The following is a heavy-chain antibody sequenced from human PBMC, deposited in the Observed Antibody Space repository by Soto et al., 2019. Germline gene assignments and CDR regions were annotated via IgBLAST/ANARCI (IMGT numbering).Heavy chain of an antibody. V-gene: IGHV5-51*01. J-gene: IGHJ6*02. CDR2: IYPGDSDT. D-gene: IGHD3-22*01. CDR3: ASKGRGYPNYYYYYGMDV. CDR1: GYSFTSYW. Sequence: GESLKISCKGSGYSFTSYWIGWVRQMPGKGLEWMGIIYPGDSDTRYSPSFQGQVTISADKSISTAYLQWSSLKASDTAMYYCASKGRGYPNYYYYYGMDVWGHGATVTVSS.